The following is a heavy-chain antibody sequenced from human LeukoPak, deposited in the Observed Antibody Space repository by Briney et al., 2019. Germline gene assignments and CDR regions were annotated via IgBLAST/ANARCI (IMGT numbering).Heavy chain of an antibody. D-gene: IGHD5-18*01. CDR2: IYSDGTT. CDR1: GFAVSSNY. J-gene: IGHJ4*02. Sequence: GGSLRLSCAASGFAVSSNYMSWVRQAPGKGLEWVSVIYSDGTTYYADSVKGRFTISRDNSKNTLWLQMNSLRAEDTAVYYCARVPAVYTYGYQYWGQGTLVTVSS. V-gene: IGHV3-53*01. CDR3: ARVPAVYTYGYQY.